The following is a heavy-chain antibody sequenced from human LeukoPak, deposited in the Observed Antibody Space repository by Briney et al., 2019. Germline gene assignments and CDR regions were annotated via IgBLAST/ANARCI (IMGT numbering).Heavy chain of an antibody. J-gene: IGHJ5*02. Sequence: SQTLSLTCTVSGGSISSGSYYWSWIRQPAGKGLEWIGRIYTSGSTNYNPSLKSRVTISVDTSKNQFSLKLSSVTAADTAVYYCARGNSSSRYYWFDPWGQGTLVTVSS. CDR1: GGSISSGSYY. CDR3: ARGNSSSRYYWFDP. CDR2: IYTSGST. D-gene: IGHD6-13*01. V-gene: IGHV4-61*02.